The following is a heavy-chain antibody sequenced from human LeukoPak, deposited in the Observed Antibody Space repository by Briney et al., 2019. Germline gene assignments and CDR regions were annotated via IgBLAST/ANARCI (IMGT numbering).Heavy chain of an antibody. CDR3: AKPGLALTTSYFDN. J-gene: IGHJ4*02. D-gene: IGHD4-11*01. Sequence: SVKVSCKASGGTLSSYAISWVRQAPGQGLEWMGRIIPILGIANYAQKFQGRVTITADKSASTAYMELSSLRSEDTAVYYCAKPGLALTTSYFDNWGQGTLVTVSS. V-gene: IGHV1-69*04. CDR1: GGTLSSYA. CDR2: IIPILGIA.